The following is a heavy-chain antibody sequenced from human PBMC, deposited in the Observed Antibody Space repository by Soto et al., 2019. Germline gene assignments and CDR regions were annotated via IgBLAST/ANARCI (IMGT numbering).Heavy chain of an antibody. CDR2: NYHSGGT. J-gene: IGHJ6*03. CDR1: SGSISSSNW. V-gene: IGHV4-4*02. CDR3: ARVFGYCSSTSCYAEDYYYYMDV. Sequence: QVQLQESGPGLVKPSGTLSLTCAVSSGSISSSNWWSWVRQPPGKGLEWIGENYHSGGTNYNPSRQSRVTISVDKSNNQFSLKLRAVTAADTAVYYCARVFGYCSSTSCYAEDYYYYMDVWGKGTTVTVSS. D-gene: IGHD2-2*01.